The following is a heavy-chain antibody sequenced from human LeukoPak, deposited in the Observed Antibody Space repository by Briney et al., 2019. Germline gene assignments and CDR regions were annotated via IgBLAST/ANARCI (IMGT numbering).Heavy chain of an antibody. V-gene: IGHV3-64*01. CDR2: ISSNGVST. CDR3: ARDAGVAAAGTKVDY. J-gene: IGHJ4*02. D-gene: IGHD6-13*01. CDR1: GFTFSSYA. Sequence: QPGGSLRLSCAASGFTFSSYAMHWVRQAPGKGLEYVSAISSNGVSTYYANSVKGRFTISRDNSKNTLYLQMGSLRAEDMAVYYCARDAGVAAAGTKVDYWGQGTLVTVSS.